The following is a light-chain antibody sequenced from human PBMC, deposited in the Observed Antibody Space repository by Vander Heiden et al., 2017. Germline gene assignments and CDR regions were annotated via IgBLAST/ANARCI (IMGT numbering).Light chain of an antibody. J-gene: IGKJ4*01. Sequence: DIQMTQSPSSLSASVGDRVTITCRASQSISSYLNWYQQKPGKAPKLLIYAASSLQSGVPSRFSGSGSGTDFTLTISRLQPEDVATYYCQQSYSTPLTFGGGTKVEIK. V-gene: IGKV1-39*01. CDR1: QSISSY. CDR3: QQSYSTPLT. CDR2: AAS.